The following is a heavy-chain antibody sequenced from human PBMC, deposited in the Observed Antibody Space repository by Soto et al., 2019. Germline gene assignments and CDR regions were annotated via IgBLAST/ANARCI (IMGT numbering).Heavy chain of an antibody. D-gene: IGHD3-10*01. Sequence: GASVKVSCKASGVTFSSYTISWVRQAPGQGLEWMGRIIPILGIANYAQKFQGRVTITADKSTSTAYMELSSLRSEDTAVYYCASFRLLWFGESSLNWFDPWGQGTLVTVSS. CDR1: GVTFSSYT. J-gene: IGHJ5*02. V-gene: IGHV1-69*02. CDR2: IIPILGIA. CDR3: ASFRLLWFGESSLNWFDP.